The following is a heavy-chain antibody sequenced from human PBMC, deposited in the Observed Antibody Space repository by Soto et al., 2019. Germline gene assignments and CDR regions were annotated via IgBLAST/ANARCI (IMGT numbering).Heavy chain of an antibody. J-gene: IGHJ5*02. V-gene: IGHV4-34*01. CDR1: GGYFSASY. Sequence: QVQLQHWGAGLLKSSETLSLTCDIYGGYFSASYWSWIRQTPGKGLEWLGEINHAGTTDDNPSVEDRIVISADASKNQFSLKLTSVTAADTAVYYCATGGLFSSWGQGTLVTVSS. CDR3: ATGGLFSS. CDR2: INHAGTT.